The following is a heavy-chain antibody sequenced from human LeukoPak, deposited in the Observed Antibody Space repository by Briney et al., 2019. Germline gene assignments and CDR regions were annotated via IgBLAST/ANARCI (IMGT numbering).Heavy chain of an antibody. J-gene: IGHJ6*03. D-gene: IGHD4-11*01. CDR1: GYTFTGYY. Sequence: GASVKVSCKASGYTFTGYYMHWVRQAPGQGLEWMGWINPNSGGTNYAQKFQGRVTMTRDTSISTAYMELSRLRSDDTAVYYCARDPYSNYDYYYMDVRGKGTTVTVSS. CDR2: INPNSGGT. CDR3: ARDPYSNYDYYYMDV. V-gene: IGHV1-2*02.